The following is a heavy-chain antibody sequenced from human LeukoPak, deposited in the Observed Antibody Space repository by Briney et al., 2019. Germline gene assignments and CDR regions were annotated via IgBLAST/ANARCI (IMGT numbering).Heavy chain of an antibody. CDR1: GGSFSGYY. J-gene: IGHJ5*02. CDR2: INHSGST. D-gene: IGHD6-13*01. V-gene: IGHV4-34*01. CDR3: ARGIIAAAGPFDP. Sequence: SETLSLTCAVYGGSFSGYYWSWIRQPPGKGLEWIGEINHSGSTNYNPSLKSRVTISVDTSKNQFPLKLSSVTAADTAVYYCARGIIAAAGPFDPWGQGTLVTVSS.